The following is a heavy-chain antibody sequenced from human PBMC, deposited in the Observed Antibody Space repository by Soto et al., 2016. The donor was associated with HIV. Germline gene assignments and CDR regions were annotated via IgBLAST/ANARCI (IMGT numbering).Heavy chain of an antibody. CDR1: GFTFSSYA. J-gene: IGHJ4*02. Sequence: EVQLLESGGGLVQPGGSLRLSCAASGFTFSSYAMSWVRQAPGKGLEWVSAISGSGGSTYYADSVKGRSTISRDNSKNTLYLQMNSLRAEDTAVYYCVEIAAGPPGVDYWGQGTLVTVSS. V-gene: IGHV3-23*01. D-gene: IGHD6-13*01. CDR3: VEIAAGPPGVDY. CDR2: ISGSGGST.